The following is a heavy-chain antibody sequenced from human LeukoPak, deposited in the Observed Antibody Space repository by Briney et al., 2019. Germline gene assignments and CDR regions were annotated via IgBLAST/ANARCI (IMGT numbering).Heavy chain of an antibody. CDR1: GFTFSSYD. CDR2: ISNNGGRT. D-gene: IGHD7-27*01. V-gene: IGHV3-23*01. CDR3: ATTADWGYDY. Sequence: GGPLRLSCAASGFTFSSYDMSWVRQAPGKGLEWVSTISNNGGRTFYSDSVKGRFTISRDNSKNTLYLQMNSLRAEDTAVYYCATTADWGYDYWGQGTLVTVSS. J-gene: IGHJ4*02.